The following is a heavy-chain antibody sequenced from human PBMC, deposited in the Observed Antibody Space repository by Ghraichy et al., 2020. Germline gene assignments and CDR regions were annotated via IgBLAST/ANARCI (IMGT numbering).Heavy chain of an antibody. J-gene: IGHJ4*02. V-gene: IGHV6-1*01. CDR3: ARTAGIGVDY. D-gene: IGHD1-26*01. CDR2: TYYRSKWYK. Sequence: SKTLSLTCAISGDSVSSNSAAWNWIRQSPSRGLEWLGRTYYRSKWYKHYAVSVKSRITINPDTSKNQFYLQMNSVTPEDTAVYYCARTAGIGVDYWGQGTLVTVSS. CDR1: GDSVSSNSAA.